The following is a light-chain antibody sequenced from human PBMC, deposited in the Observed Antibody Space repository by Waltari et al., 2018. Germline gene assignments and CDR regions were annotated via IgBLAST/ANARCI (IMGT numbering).Light chain of an antibody. CDR1: QSVGSTY. V-gene: IGKV3-20*01. CDR2: GAS. Sequence: EIVLTQSPGTLSLSPGDRATLSCRASQSVGSTYLAWSQHKPGQAPRLLIYGASSRATDIPDRFSGGGSGTDFTLTISRLEPEDFAVYYCQQYGSPITFGQGTRLEI. J-gene: IGKJ5*01. CDR3: QQYGSPIT.